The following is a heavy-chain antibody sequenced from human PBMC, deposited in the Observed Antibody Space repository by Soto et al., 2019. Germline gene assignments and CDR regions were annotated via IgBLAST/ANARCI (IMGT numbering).Heavy chain of an antibody. Sequence: EVQLLESGGDLVQPGGSLRLSCAAYGFTFSDYAMNWVSQAPVQGLEWASTISPSGRRTYYAGSVKGRFSIPRDNSTNTLHVQINSLRFEDTAVYYCAKDLSSSSDINFWCASSGSRPCDLRGQGTLVTITS. J-gene: IGHJ5*02. CDR1: GFTFSDYA. V-gene: IGHV3-23*01. CDR3: AKDLSSSSDINFWCASSGSRPCDL. D-gene: IGHD3-3*01. CDR2: ISPSGRRT.